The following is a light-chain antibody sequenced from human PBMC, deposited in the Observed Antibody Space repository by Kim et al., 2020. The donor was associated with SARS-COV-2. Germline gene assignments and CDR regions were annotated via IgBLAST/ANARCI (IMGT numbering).Light chain of an antibody. CDR3: QQYASPVLLT. CDR1: QSVSSSY. V-gene: IGKV3-20*01. J-gene: IGKJ4*01. CDR2: GAS. Sequence: SPGEKATLSCRASQSVSSSYLAWCQQRPGQVPRLLIYGASIRAIGIPDRFSGSGSGTDFTLTISRLEPEDSAVYYCQQYASPVLLTFGGGTKLEI.